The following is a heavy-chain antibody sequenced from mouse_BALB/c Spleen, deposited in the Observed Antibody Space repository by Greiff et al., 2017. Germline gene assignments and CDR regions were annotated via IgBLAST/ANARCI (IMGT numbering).Heavy chain of an antibody. CDR2: IRLKSNNYAT. J-gene: IGHJ2*01. CDR1: GFTFSNYW. CDR3: TRPDGY. Sequence: VQLKESGGGLVQPGGSMKLSCVASGFTFSNYWMNWVRQSPEKGLEWVAEIRLKSNNYATHYAESVKGRFTISRDDSKSSVYLQMNNLRAEDTGIYYCTRPDGYWGQGTTLTVSS. V-gene: IGHV6-6*02.